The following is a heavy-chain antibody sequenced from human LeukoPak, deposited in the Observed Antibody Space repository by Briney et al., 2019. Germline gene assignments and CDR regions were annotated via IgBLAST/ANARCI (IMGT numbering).Heavy chain of an antibody. CDR3: ARGYPILTGYYSRKQFDY. V-gene: IGHV4-34*01. CDR2: INHSGST. D-gene: IGHD3-9*01. J-gene: IGHJ4*02. Sequence: SETLSLTCAVYGGSFSGYYWSWIRQPPGKGLEWIGEINHSGSTNYNPSLKSRVTISVDTSKNQFSLKLGSVTAADTAVYYCARGYPILTGYYSRKQFDYWGQGTLVTVSS. CDR1: GGSFSGYY.